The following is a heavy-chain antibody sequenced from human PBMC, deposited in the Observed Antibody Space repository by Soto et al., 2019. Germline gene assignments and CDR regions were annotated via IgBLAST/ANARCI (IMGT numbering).Heavy chain of an antibody. J-gene: IGHJ5*02. CDR1: GGSFSGYY. D-gene: IGHD3-10*01. V-gene: IGHV4-34*01. CDR3: ARLEYYYGSGEFDP. Sequence: SETLSLTCAVYGGSFSGYYWSWIRQPPGKGLEWIGEINHSGSTNYNPSLKSRVTISVDTSKNQFSLKLSSVTAADTAVYYCARLEYYYGSGEFDPWGQGTLVTVSS. CDR2: INHSGST.